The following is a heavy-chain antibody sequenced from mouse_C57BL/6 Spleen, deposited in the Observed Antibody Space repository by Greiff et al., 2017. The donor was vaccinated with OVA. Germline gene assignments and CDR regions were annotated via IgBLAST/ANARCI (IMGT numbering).Heavy chain of an antibody. D-gene: IGHD2-5*01. V-gene: IGHV1-42*01. CDR2: INPSTGGT. Sequence: VQLQQSGPELVKPGASVKISCKASGYSFTGYYMNWVKQSPEKSLEWIGEINPSTGGTTYNQKFKAKATLTVDKSSSTAYMQLKSLTSEDSAVYYCARSRYSNIYYYAMDYWGQGTSVTVSS. CDR1: GYSFTGYY. J-gene: IGHJ4*01. CDR3: ARSRYSNIYYYAMDY.